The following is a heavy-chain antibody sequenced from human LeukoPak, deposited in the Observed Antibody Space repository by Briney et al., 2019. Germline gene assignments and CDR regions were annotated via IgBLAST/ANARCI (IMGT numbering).Heavy chain of an antibody. V-gene: IGHV5-51*01. J-gene: IGHJ3*02. Sequence: GGSLEISCQGSGSSFTSYWIGWVGQLPGKGLEWMGIIYPGDSDTRYSPSFQGQVTISADKSISTAYLQWSSLKASDTAMYYCARRRSSGGGEAFDIWGQGTMVTVSS. D-gene: IGHD6-19*01. CDR2: IYPGDSDT. CDR3: ARRRSSGGGEAFDI. CDR1: GSSFTSYW.